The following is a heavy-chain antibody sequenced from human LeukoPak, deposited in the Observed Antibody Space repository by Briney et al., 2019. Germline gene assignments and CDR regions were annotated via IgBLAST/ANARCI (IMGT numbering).Heavy chain of an antibody. CDR1: GYTFTSYD. D-gene: IGHD3-22*01. Sequence: ASVKVSCKASGYTFTSYDINWVRQATGQGLEWMGWMNPDSGNTGYAQKFQGRVTMTRNTSISTAYMELSSLRSEDTAVYYCARGYDSSGYYYGYWGQGTLVTVSS. CDR2: MNPDSGNT. V-gene: IGHV1-8*01. J-gene: IGHJ4*02. CDR3: ARGYDSSGYYYGY.